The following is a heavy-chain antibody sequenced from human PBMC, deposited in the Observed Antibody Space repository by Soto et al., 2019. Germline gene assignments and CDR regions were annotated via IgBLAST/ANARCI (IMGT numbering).Heavy chain of an antibody. CDR2: IYYSGST. Sequence: SETLSLTCTVSGGSICSGDYYWSWIRQPPGKGLEWIGYIYYSGSTYYNPSLKSRVTISVDTSKNQFSLKLSSVTAADTAVYYCARVRFRRITFGGVIVIPVDYWGQGTLVTVSS. V-gene: IGHV4-30-4*01. D-gene: IGHD3-16*02. CDR1: GGSICSGDYY. J-gene: IGHJ4*02. CDR3: ARVRFRRITFGGVIVIPVDY.